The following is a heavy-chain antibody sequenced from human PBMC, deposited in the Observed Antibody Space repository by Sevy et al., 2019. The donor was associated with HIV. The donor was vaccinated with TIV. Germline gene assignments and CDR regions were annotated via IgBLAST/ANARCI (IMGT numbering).Heavy chain of an antibody. CDR1: GDSFNAYP. D-gene: IGHD2-2*01. Sequence: ASVKVSCKASGDSFNAYPINWLRQAPGQGLEWMGGVIPSFGITKYARSFQGRVAITADDSTKTAYMELSSLTFEDTAVYYCASLVRTARMIERWFDPWGQGTLVTVSS. CDR3: ASLVRTARMIERWFDP. CDR2: VIPSFGIT. J-gene: IGHJ5*02. V-gene: IGHV1-69*13.